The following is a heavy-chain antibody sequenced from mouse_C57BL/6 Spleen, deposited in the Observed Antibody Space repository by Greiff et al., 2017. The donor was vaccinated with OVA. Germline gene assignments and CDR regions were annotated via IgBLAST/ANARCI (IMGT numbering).Heavy chain of an antibody. V-gene: IGHV1-55*01. J-gene: IGHJ2*01. CDR3: ARSTTVVAPSFDY. D-gene: IGHD1-1*01. CDR2: IYPGSGST. CDR1: GYTFTSYW. Sequence: VQLQQPGAELVKPGASVKMSCKASGYTFTSYWITWVKQRPGQGLEWIGDIYPGSGSTNYNEKFKSKATLTVDTSSSTAYMQLSSLTSEDSAVYYCARSTTVVAPSFDYWGQGTTLTVSS.